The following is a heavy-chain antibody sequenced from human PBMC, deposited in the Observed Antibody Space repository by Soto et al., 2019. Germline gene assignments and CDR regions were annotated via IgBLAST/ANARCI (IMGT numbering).Heavy chain of an antibody. V-gene: IGHV4-61*03. D-gene: IGHD3-10*01. CDR2: IYYSENT. CDR1: GCSISSYRYS. J-gene: IGHJ6*02. Sequence: SETLSLTCTGSGCSISSYRYSWGWLRQAPGKGLEWIGYIYYSENTNYNPSLLSRVTISVDTSKNHFSLKLSSVTAADTAVYYCARDYYYGSGIRYGMDVWGQGTTVTVSS. CDR3: ARDYYYGSGIRYGMDV.